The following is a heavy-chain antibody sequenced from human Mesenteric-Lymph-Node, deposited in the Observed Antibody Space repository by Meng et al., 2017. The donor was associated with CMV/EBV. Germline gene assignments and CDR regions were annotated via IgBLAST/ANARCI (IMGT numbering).Heavy chain of an antibody. CDR2: IHHSASS. CDR3: ARGPHYYGSGSYDY. Sequence: SGGSISRGRHYWTWIRQPPGKGLEWIGYIHHSASSNYNTSLKSRLTISVDTSKNQFSLELRSVTAADTAVYYCARGPHYYGSGSYDYWGQGTLVTVSS. D-gene: IGHD3-10*01. CDR1: GGSISRGRHY. J-gene: IGHJ4*02. V-gene: IGHV4-61*06.